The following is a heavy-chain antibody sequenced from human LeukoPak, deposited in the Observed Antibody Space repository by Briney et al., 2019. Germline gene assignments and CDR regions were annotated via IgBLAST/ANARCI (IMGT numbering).Heavy chain of an antibody. CDR1: GGSISSGSYY. CDR3: ARDGGDYYYPLDY. Sequence: PSETLSLTCTVSGGSISSGSYYWSWIRQPAGKGLEWIGRIYTSGSTNYNPSLKSRVTISVDTSKNQFSLKLSSVTAADTAVYYCARDGGDYYYPLDYWGQGTLVTVSS. J-gene: IGHJ4*02. V-gene: IGHV4-61*02. D-gene: IGHD2-21*02. CDR2: IYTSGST.